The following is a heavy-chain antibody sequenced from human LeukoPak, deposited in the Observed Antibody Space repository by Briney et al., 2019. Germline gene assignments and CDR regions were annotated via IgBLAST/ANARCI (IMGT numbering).Heavy chain of an antibody. CDR1: GGSISNDY. CDR2: IYYSGST. CDR3: ATWGVVVTDAFDI. D-gene: IGHD3-22*01. V-gene: IGHV4-59*01. Sequence: SETLSLTCTVSGGSISNDYWSWIRQPPGKGLEWIGYIYYSGSTNYNPSLRSRVTISVDTSKNQFSLKLSSVTAADTAVYYCATWGVVVTDAFDIWGQGTMVTVSS. J-gene: IGHJ3*02.